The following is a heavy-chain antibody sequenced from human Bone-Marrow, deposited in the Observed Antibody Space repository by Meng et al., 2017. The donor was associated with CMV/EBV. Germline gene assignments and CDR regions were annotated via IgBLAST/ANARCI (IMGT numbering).Heavy chain of an antibody. CDR3: AGEIDM. Sequence: GPLRLSCAVYGTSFSDYSWTWIRHSPRKGLEWIGQINHRGSTNFNPSLMGLVTMSVESSKEQFSLRLTSVTAADTSVYYCAGEIDMWGQGTAVAV. D-gene: IGHD2-21*01. CDR2: INHRGST. CDR1: GTSFSDYS. J-gene: IGHJ4*02. V-gene: IGHV4-34*01.